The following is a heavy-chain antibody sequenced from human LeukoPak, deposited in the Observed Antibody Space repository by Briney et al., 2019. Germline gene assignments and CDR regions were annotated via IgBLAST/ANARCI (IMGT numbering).Heavy chain of an antibody. CDR1: GFTFSNNW. V-gene: IGHV3-7*01. CDR2: VKKDASEK. CDR3: ARDKIWGEDYFDY. J-gene: IGHJ4*02. D-gene: IGHD3-16*01. Sequence: PGGSLRLSCAASGFTFSNNWMTWVRQAPGKGLEWVASVKKDASEKYYVDSVKGRFTISRDNAKNSLYLQMNSLRAEDTAVYYCARDKIWGEDYFDYWGQGTLVTVSS.